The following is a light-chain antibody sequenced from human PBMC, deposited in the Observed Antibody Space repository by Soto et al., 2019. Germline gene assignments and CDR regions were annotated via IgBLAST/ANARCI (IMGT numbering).Light chain of an antibody. J-gene: IGKJ5*01. Sequence: DIQLTQSPSFLSASVGDIITITCRASQGISSYLAWYQQKPGKAPKLLIYAASTLQSGVTSRFSGSGSGTEFTLTISSLQPEDFANYYCQQLNSYPLTFGQGTRLEIK. CDR2: AAS. V-gene: IGKV1-9*01. CDR1: QGISSY. CDR3: QQLNSYPLT.